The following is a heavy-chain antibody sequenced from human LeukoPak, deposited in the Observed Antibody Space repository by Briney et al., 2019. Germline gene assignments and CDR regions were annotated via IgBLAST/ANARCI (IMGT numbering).Heavy chain of an antibody. CDR2: TYPGDSDT. Sequence: GESLKISCQGSGYSFTNYWIAWVRQMPGKGLEWMGITYPGDSDTRYSPSFQGQVTIPADKSISTAYLQWSSLEASDTAMYYCARHQGSNYGLDVWGQGTTVTVSS. CDR3: ARHQGSNYGLDV. J-gene: IGHJ6*02. D-gene: IGHD6-13*01. V-gene: IGHV5-51*01. CDR1: GYSFTNYW.